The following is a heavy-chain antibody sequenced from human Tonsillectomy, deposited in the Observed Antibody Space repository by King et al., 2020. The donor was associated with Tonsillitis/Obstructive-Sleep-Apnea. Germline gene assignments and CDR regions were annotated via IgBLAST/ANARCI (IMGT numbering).Heavy chain of an antibody. D-gene: IGHD3-22*01. V-gene: IGHV1-46*01. CDR2: INPSGGGT. CDR1: GYTFTNYY. Sequence: QLVQSGAEVKKPGASVKVSCKAAGYTFTNYYMHWVRQAPGQGLEWMGIINPSGGGTSYAQKFQDRVIMTRDTSTSTVYMELSSLRSEDTAVYYCARAPRRSGVLLPYYDSRGYSFDYWGQGTLVTVSS. CDR3: ARAPRRSGVLLPYYDSRGYSFDY. J-gene: IGHJ4*02.